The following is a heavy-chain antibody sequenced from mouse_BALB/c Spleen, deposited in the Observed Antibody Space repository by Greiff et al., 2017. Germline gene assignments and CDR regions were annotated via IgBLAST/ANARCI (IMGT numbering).Heavy chain of an antibody. CDR2: IDPANGNT. J-gene: IGHJ2*01. V-gene: IGHV14-3*02. D-gene: IGHD1-2*01. CDR1: GFNFTDSY. Sequence: EVQLQQSGAELVKPGASVKLSCTASGFNFTDSYMHWVKQRPEQGLEWIGRIDPANGNTKYDPKFQGKATITADTSSNTAYLQLSSLTSEDTAVYYCARSSAKGDYWGQGTTLTVSS. CDR3: ARSSAKGDY.